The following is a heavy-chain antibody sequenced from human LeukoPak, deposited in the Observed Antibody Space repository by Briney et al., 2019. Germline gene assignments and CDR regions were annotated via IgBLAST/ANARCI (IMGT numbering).Heavy chain of an antibody. CDR3: ARESKSYDGSGYYHDY. CDR2: IYTSGST. D-gene: IGHD3-22*01. V-gene: IGHV4-4*07. J-gene: IGHJ4*02. Sequence: SETLSLTCSVAGDSIRNYFWSWIRQPAGKGLEWIGRIYTSGSTDYNPSLRSRVTMSVDTSRNQFSLKLTSVTAADTAVYYCARESKSYDGSGYYHDYWGQGTLVTVSS. CDR1: GDSIRNYF.